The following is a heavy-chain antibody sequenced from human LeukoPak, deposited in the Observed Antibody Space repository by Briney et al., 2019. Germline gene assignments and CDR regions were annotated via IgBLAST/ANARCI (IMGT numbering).Heavy chain of an antibody. J-gene: IGHJ5*02. D-gene: IGHD6-13*01. CDR2: VNDSGGT. CDR1: IDSFTNYY. Sequence: SETLSLTCAVYIDSFTNYYWNWIRQTPGKGLEWIGEVNDSGGTNINPSLRSRVILSVDTSKNQFSLKLISVTVADTAIYYCARRGIAAARWKTYNWFDPWGQGTLVTVSS. CDR3: ARRGIAAARWKTYNWFDP. V-gene: IGHV4-34*01.